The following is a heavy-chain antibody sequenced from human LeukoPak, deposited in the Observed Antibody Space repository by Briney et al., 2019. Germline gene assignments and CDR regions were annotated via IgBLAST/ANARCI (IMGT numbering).Heavy chain of an antibody. CDR2: IYYSGST. D-gene: IGHD2-2*01. CDR1: GGSISSSSYY. Sequence: KPSATLSLTCTVSGGSISSSSYYWGWIRQPPGKGLEWIGSIYYSGSTYYNPSLKSRVTISVDTSKNQFSLKLSSVTAADTAVYYCARFRDRDIVVVPAAGAFFDYWGQGTLVTVSS. J-gene: IGHJ4*02. CDR3: ARFRDRDIVVVPAAGAFFDY. V-gene: IGHV4-39*07.